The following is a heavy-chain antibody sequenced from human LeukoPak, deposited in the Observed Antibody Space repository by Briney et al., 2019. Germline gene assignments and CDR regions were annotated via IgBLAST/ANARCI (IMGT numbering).Heavy chain of an antibody. Sequence: SETLSLTCTVSGGSISSSSYYWGWIRQPPGKGLEWIGSIYYSGSTYYNPSLKSRVTISVDTSKNQFSLKLSSVTAADTAVYYCARHEYGSSWPRIDYWGQGTLVTVSS. CDR3: ARHEYGSSWPRIDY. D-gene: IGHD6-13*01. J-gene: IGHJ4*02. CDR1: GGSISSSSYY. V-gene: IGHV4-39*01. CDR2: IYYSGST.